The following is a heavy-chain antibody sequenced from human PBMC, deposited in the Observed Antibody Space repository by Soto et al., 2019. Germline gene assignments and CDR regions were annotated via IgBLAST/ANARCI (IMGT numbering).Heavy chain of an antibody. Sequence: PWETLSPTCTVSGGSITTYYWRWFRQSPGKGLEWIGYIYYSGRTYYSGSTAYNPSLKRRVTISVDTSKNQFSMKLSSLTAAETDVYYCERDGYDGSGSPYPAYWGPGTKVTVS. CDR1: GGSITTYY. J-gene: IGHJ4*02. V-gene: IGHV4-59*01. CDR3: ERDGYDGSGSPYPAY. CDR2: IYYSGRTYYSGST. D-gene: IGHD3-10*01.